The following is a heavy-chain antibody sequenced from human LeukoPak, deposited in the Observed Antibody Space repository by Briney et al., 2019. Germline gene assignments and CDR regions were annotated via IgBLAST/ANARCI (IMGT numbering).Heavy chain of an antibody. Sequence: PGGSLRLSCSASGFTFSNYGMHWVRQAPGKGLEYVSAISSNADSTYYADSVKGRFIISRDNSKNSLSLHMSSLRAEDTAVYYCVKSASSYGANWFDPWGQGTLFTASS. CDR2: ISSNADST. CDR3: VKSASSYGANWFDP. CDR1: GFTFSNYG. D-gene: IGHD4/OR15-4a*01. V-gene: IGHV3-64D*09. J-gene: IGHJ5*02.